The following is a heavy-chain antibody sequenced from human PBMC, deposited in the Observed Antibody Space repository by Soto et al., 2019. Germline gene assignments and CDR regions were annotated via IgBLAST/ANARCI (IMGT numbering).Heavy chain of an antibody. J-gene: IGHJ4*02. V-gene: IGHV3-48*01. Sequence: EVQLVESGGNLVQPGGSLRLSCAASGFTLSSYSMNWVRQAPGKGLEWISYISSSSTIYYADSVKGRFTISRDSAKNSLFLQMNSLRAEDTAVYYCAREGSDYGSGSLWGQGTLVTVSS. CDR2: ISSSSTI. CDR1: GFTLSSYS. CDR3: AREGSDYGSGSL. D-gene: IGHD3-10*01.